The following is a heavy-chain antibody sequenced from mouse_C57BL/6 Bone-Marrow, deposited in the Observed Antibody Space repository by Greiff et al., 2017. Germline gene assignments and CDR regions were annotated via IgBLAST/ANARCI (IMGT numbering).Heavy chain of an antibody. V-gene: IGHV1-19*01. D-gene: IGHD2-2*01. CDR2: INPYNGGT. CDR1: GYTFTDYY. CDR3: ARYGYYGDFDV. Sequence: EVQLHQSGPVLVKPGASVKMSCKASGYTFTDYYMNWVKQSHGKSLEWIGVINPYNGGTSYNQKFKGKATLTVDKSSSTAYMELNSLTSEDSAVYYCARYGYYGDFDVWGTGTTVTVSS. J-gene: IGHJ1*03.